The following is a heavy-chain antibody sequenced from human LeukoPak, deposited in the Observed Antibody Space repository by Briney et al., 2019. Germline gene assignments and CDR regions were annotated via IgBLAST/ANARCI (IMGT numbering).Heavy chain of an antibody. Sequence: GGSLRLSCAASGFTVSSNYMSWVRQAPGKGLEWVSVIYSGGSTYYADSVKGRFTISRDNSKNTLYLQMNSLRAEDTAVYYCTKGLWAGVSAARDWGQGTLVTVSS. CDR3: TKGLWAGVSAARD. D-gene: IGHD3-10*01. CDR1: GFTVSSNY. J-gene: IGHJ4*02. CDR2: IYSGGST. V-gene: IGHV3-53*01.